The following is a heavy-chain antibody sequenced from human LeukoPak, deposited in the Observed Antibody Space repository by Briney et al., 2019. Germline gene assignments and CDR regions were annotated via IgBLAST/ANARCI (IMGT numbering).Heavy chain of an antibody. Sequence: TSETLSLTCTVSGGSISSYYWSWIRQPPGKGLERIGYIYYSGSTNYNPSLRSRVTISLDTSKNQFSLKLSSVTAADTAVYYCARVPDYGGLNWFDPWGQGTLVTVSS. CDR1: GGSISSYY. D-gene: IGHD4-23*01. CDR3: ARVPDYGGLNWFDP. J-gene: IGHJ5*02. CDR2: IYYSGST. V-gene: IGHV4-59*01.